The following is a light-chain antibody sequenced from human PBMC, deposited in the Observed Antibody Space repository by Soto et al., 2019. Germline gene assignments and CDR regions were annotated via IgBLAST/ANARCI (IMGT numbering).Light chain of an antibody. CDR1: QSFSSN. V-gene: IGKV3-11*01. CDR2: DAS. Sequence: EIVLTQSPATLSLSPGERATLSCRASQSFSSNLAWYQQKPGQAPRLLIYDASKRATGIPARFSGSGSGTDFTVYISGREPEEEGVSAGQLRVGWWMTFGVGTRLEIK. J-gene: IGKJ5*01. CDR3: QLRVGWWMT.